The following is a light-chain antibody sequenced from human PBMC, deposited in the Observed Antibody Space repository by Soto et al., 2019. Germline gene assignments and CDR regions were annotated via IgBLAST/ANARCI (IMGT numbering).Light chain of an antibody. CDR3: QQYDRSLWT. CDR1: QSVTSAS. Sequence: EIVLTQSPGTLSLSPGERATLPCRASQSVTSASLAWYQQRPGQAPRLLIYGVSNRATGIPDRFSGSESGTDFTLTISSLEPEDFAVYYCQQYDRSLWTFGRGTKVEIK. CDR2: GVS. J-gene: IGKJ1*01. V-gene: IGKV3-20*01.